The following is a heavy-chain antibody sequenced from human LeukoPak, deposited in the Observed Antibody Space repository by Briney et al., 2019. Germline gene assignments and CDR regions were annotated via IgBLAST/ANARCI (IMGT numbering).Heavy chain of an antibody. D-gene: IGHD3-22*01. CDR3: ARGGDYYDSSGYYKYYFDY. J-gene: IGHJ4*02. V-gene: IGHV1-18*01. CDR2: ISAYNGNT. CDR1: GYTFTSYG. Sequence: ASVKASCKASGYTFTSYGISWVRQAPGQGLEWMGWISAYNGNTNYAQKLQGRVTMTTDTSTSTAYMELRSLRSDDTAVYYCARGGDYYDSSGYYKYYFDYWGQGTLVTVPS.